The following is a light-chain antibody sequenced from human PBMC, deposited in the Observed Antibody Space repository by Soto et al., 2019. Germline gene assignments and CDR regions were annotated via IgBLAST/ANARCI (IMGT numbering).Light chain of an antibody. CDR2: DVS. CDR1: SSDVGGYNY. J-gene: IGLJ1*01. Sequence: QSVLTQPASVSGSPGQSITISCTGTSSDVGGYNYVSWYQQHPGKAPKFMIYDVSNRPSGVSNRFSGSKSGNTASLTISGLQAEDEADYYCSSYTSSSPPFVFGTGTKLTVL. CDR3: SSYTSSSPPFV. V-gene: IGLV2-14*01.